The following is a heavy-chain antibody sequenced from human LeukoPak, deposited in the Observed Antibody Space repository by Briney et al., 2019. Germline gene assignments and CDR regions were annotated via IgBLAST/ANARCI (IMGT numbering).Heavy chain of an antibody. CDR2: VKNRGDGMAT. Sequence: PGGSLRLSCVLSTFTKAWMNWVRQAPGKGLEWVGRVKNRGDGMATDYAAPVEGRFIISRDDSKKTVYLQMDSLKTEDTAVYFRTTEYSGGFEYWGQGTLVTVSS. V-gene: IGHV3-15*07. CDR1: TFTKAW. D-gene: IGHD3-16*01. CDR3: TTEYSGGFEY. J-gene: IGHJ4*02.